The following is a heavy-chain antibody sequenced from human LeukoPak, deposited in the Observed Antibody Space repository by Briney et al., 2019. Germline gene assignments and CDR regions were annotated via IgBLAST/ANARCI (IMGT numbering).Heavy chain of an antibody. D-gene: IGHD6-13*01. J-gene: IGHJ3*01. CDR2: INPKSGGT. Sequence: AASVTVSCKTSGYTFTGYYIHWVRQAPGQGLEWLGWINPKSGGTKYAQQFQDRVTMPRDTFINTAYMELSSLRSDDTALYYCVRGGYTSIWNGGSFDLWGQGTLVSVSS. CDR1: GYTFTGYY. CDR3: VRGGYTSIWNGGSFDL. V-gene: IGHV1-2*02.